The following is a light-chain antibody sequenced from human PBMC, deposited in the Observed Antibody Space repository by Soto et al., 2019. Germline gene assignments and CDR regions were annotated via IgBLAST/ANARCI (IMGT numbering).Light chain of an antibody. V-gene: IGKV3-20*01. CDR2: GAS. CDR1: QSVSSSH. Sequence: DIVLTQSPGTLSLSPGEGATLSCRASQSVSSSHLAWYQQKPGQAPRLVIYGASSRATGIPDRFSGSGSGTDFTLTISRLEPEDLAVYYCQQYGGSHLYTFGQGTTLEIK. CDR3: QQYGGSHLYT. J-gene: IGKJ2*01.